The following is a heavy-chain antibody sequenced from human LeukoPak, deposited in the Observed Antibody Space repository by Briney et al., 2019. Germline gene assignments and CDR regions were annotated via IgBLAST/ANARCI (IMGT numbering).Heavy chain of an antibody. CDR2: IYPGDSDT. J-gene: IGHJ4*02. V-gene: IGHV5-51*01. CDR3: ARLSGAAYNFLARSTYYFDY. Sequence: GESLKLSCKGSIHSFTNYWIGWVRQMPGKGLEWMGIIYPGDSDTTYSPSFQGQVTISADNSISTAYLQWSSLKASDTAMYYCARLSGAAYNFLARSTYYFDYWGQGTLVTVSS. D-gene: IGHD5-24*01. CDR1: IHSFTNYW.